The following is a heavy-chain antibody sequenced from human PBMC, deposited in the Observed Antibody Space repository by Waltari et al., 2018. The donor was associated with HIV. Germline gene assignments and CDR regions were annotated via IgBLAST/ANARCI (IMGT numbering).Heavy chain of an antibody. CDR3: ARRWMGRAYDGSYGMDV. CDR1: GGSVSSSSYH. D-gene: IGHD5-12*01. CDR2: IHYTGTT. J-gene: IGHJ6*02. V-gene: IGHV4-39*01. Sequence: QLQLQESGPGLVKPSETLSLTCTVSGGSVSSSSYHWSWIRQPPGKGLEWIGTIHYTGTTYYNPTLKSRVTISVDTSKNQFSLMLTSVTAADTAVYSCARRWMGRAYDGSYGMDVWGQGTTVTVS.